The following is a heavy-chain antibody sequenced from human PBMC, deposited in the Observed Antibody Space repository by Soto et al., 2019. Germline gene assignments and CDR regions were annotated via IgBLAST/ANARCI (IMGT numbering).Heavy chain of an antibody. Sequence: SETLSLTCTVSGGSISSHYWSWIRQPPGQGLEWIGYIYYSGSTNYNPSLKSRVTISVDTSKSQFSLRLSSVTAADTAVYFCARLDDYDHYFDHWGQGALVTVSS. J-gene: IGHJ4*02. V-gene: IGHV4-59*08. D-gene: IGHD4-17*01. CDR2: IYYSGST. CDR3: ARLDDYDHYFDH. CDR1: GGSISSHY.